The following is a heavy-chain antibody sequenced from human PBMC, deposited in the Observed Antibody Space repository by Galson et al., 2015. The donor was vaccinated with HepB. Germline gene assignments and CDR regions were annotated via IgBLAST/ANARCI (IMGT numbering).Heavy chain of an antibody. J-gene: IGHJ6*02. CDR2: IIPIFGTA. CDR3: ARGSGSRLRFLEMRTYYYGMDV. CDR1: GGTFSSYA. Sequence: SVKVSCKASGGTFSSYAISWVRQAPGQGLEWMGGIIPIFGTANYAQKFQGRVTITADESTSTAYMELSSLRSEDTAVYYCARGSGSRLRFLEMRTYYYGMDVWGQGTKVTVSS. D-gene: IGHD3-3*01. V-gene: IGHV1-69*13.